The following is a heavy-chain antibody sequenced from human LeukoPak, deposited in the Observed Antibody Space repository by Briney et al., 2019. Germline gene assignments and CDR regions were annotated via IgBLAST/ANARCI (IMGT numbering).Heavy chain of an antibody. D-gene: IGHD6-19*01. J-gene: IGHJ6*02. CDR1: GFTFSSYG. V-gene: IGHV3-30*18. Sequence: GRSLRLSCAASGFTFSSYGMHWVRQAPGKGLEWVAVISYDGSNKYYADSVKGRFTISRDNSKNTLYLQMNSLRAEDTAVYYCAKGFFGGQWLVPYSYYGREVGAQGTPVPVPS. CDR3: AKGFFGGQWLVPYSYYGREV. CDR2: ISYDGSNK.